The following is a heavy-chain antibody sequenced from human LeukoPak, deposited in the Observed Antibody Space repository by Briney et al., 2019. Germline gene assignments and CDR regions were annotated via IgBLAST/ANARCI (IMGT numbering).Heavy chain of an antibody. J-gene: IGHJ4*02. V-gene: IGHV3-23*01. D-gene: IGHD1-7*01. CDR2: ISGSGGST. CDR1: GFTFSSYA. Sequence: GGSLRLSCAASGFTFSSYAMSWVRQAPGKGLEWVSAISGSGGSTYYADSVKGRFTISRDNSKNTLYLQMNSLRAEDTAVYYCAKARGTTGPQKCYFDYWGQGTLVTVSS. CDR3: AKARGTTGPQKCYFDY.